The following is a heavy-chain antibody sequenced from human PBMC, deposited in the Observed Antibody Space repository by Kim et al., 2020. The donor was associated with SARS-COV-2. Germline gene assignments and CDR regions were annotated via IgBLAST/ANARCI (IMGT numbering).Heavy chain of an antibody. V-gene: IGHV3-74*01. Sequence: YADSLKVRFTISRDNAKNTLYLQMNSLRAEDTAVYYCARRTAAGSYYFFDYWGQGTLVTVSS. J-gene: IGHJ4*02. D-gene: IGHD1-26*01. CDR3: ARRTAAGSYYFFDY.